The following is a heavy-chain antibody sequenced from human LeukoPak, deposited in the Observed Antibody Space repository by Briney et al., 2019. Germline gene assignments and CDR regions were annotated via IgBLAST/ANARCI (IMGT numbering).Heavy chain of an antibody. D-gene: IGHD1-26*01. Sequence: SSETLSLTCTVSGGSVSISFYYWGWIRQPPGKGLEWIGSMYFSGSTHYNPSLKSRVTISVDTSKNQFSLKLTSVTAADTAVYYCANAASYSVDYWGQGTLVTVSS. J-gene: IGHJ4*02. CDR3: ANAASYSVDY. V-gene: IGHV4-39*01. CDR2: MYFSGST. CDR1: GGSVSISFYY.